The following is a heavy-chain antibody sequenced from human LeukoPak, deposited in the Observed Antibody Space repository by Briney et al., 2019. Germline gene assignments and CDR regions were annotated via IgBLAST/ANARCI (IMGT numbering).Heavy chain of an antibody. D-gene: IGHD2-8*01. CDR1: GITFSRSW. Sequence: GGSLRLSCAASGITFSRSWMSWVRQAPGKGLEWVAFIKEDGGETYYVDSVKGRFTISRDNAKNSLYLQMNSLRAEDTAVYYCARDRGYCTNGVCYTEFYYGMDVWGQGTTVTVSS. CDR2: IKEDGGET. CDR3: ARDRGYCTNGVCYTEFYYGMDV. V-gene: IGHV3-7*05. J-gene: IGHJ6*02.